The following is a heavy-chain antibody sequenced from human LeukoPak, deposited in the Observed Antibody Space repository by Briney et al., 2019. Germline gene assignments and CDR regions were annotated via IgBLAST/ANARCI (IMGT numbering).Heavy chain of an antibody. Sequence: GGSLRLSCAASGFSFSSFWMSWVRHAPGKGLEGAANIKDDGSEKYYVDSVKGRFTISRDNAKNSLYLQMNSLRAEDTAVYYCARDDSRYSGSPDYWGQGTRVTVSS. CDR3: ARDDSRYSGSPDY. CDR2: IKDDGSEK. CDR1: GFSFSSFW. D-gene: IGHD1-26*01. V-gene: IGHV3-7*01. J-gene: IGHJ4*02.